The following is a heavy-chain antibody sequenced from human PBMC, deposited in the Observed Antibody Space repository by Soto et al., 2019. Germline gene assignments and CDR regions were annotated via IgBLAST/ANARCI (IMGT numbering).Heavy chain of an antibody. Sequence: SGGSLRLSCAASGFSFSNHWMSWVRQAPGKGLEWVANLKPDGSQKWYVDSVKGRFAISRDNSKNSLFLQMNSLRADDTAVYYCAKVMITFGGVIVKRGPADHWGQGTLVTVSS. CDR1: GFSFSNHW. V-gene: IGHV3-7*02. J-gene: IGHJ5*02. CDR2: LKPDGSQK. D-gene: IGHD3-16*02. CDR3: AKVMITFGGVIVKRGPADH.